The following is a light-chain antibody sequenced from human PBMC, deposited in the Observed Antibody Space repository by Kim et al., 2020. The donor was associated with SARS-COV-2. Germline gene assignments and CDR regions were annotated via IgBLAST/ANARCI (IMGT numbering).Light chain of an antibody. CDR3: QQYVSLIT. CDR1: QSVSSSY. J-gene: IGKJ5*01. Sequence: EIVFTQSPGTLSLSPGERATLSCRASQSVSSSYLAWYQQKPGQAPRLLIYGASSRATGIPDRFSGSGSGTDFTLTISRLEPEDFAVYYCQQYVSLITFGQGTRLEIK. CDR2: GAS. V-gene: IGKV3-20*01.